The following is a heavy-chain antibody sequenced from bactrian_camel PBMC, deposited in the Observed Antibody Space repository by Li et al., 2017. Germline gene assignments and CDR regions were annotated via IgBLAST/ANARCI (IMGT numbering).Heavy chain of an antibody. CDR3: ATRRCASRWYWGY. CDR1: GDTIGRYC. J-gene: IGHJ4*01. CDR2: IESDGST. V-gene: IGHV3S9*01. Sequence: HVQLVESGGGSVQAGGSLRLSCAASGDTIGRYCMGLFRQIPDKGREGVAGIESDGSTSYADSVKGRFAVSQDSAKNILYLQMHSLKPEDTAIYYCATRRCASRWYWGYWGQGTQVTVS. D-gene: IGHD6*01.